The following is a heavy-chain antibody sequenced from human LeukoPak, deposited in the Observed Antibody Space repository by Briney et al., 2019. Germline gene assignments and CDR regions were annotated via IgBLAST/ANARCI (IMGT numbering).Heavy chain of an antibody. CDR3: ARPTRNYCSGGSCPKGWYDP. V-gene: IGHV4-34*01. D-gene: IGHD2-15*01. CDR1: GGSFSGYY. Sequence: NPSETLSLTCAVYGGSFSGYYWSWIRQPPGKGLEWIGEINHSGSTNYNPSLKSRVTISVDTSKNQFSLKLSSVTAADTAVYYCARPTRNYCSGGSCPKGWYDPWGQGTLVTVSS. J-gene: IGHJ5*02. CDR2: INHSGST.